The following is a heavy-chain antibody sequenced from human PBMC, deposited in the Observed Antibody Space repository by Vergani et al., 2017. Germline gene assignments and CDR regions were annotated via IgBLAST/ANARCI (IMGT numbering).Heavy chain of an antibody. CDR2: IYYSGST. D-gene: IGHD2-21*01. CDR1: GGSISSYY. Sequence: QVQLQESGPGLVKPSETLSLTCTVPGGSISSYYWSWIRQPPGKGLEWIGYIYYSGSTNSNPSLKSRVTISVDTSKNQFSLKLSSVTAAETAVYYCARVAVGVGYVRDNWFDPWGQGTLVTVSS. J-gene: IGHJ5*02. V-gene: IGHV4-59*01. CDR3: ARVAVGVGYVRDNWFDP.